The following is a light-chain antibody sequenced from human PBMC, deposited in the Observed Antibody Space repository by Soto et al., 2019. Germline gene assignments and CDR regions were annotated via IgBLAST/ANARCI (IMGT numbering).Light chain of an antibody. CDR3: QQYKSYTWT. V-gene: IGKV1-5*03. CDR2: KAS. Sequence: DNHMTQSPSTLSASVGDRVTITCRASQSISSWLAWYQQKPGKAPNLLIYKASSLRSGVPSRFSGSGSGTEFTLTISSLQPDDSATYYCQQYKSYTWTCGEGTKVDIK. CDR1: QSISSW. J-gene: IGKJ1*01.